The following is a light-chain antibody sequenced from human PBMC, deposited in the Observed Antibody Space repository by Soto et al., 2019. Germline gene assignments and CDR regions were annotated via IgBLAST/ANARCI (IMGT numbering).Light chain of an antibody. CDR1: QNINNY. CDR3: QQYENLPT. Sequence: DIQMTQSPSSLSASVGDRVTITCQASQNINNYLHWYQQKPGRAPKLLIYDASNLEAGVPSRFRGSGSGTDFNFTISRLQPEDIATYYCQQYENLPTFGQGTRLEIK. CDR2: DAS. J-gene: IGKJ5*01. V-gene: IGKV1-33*01.